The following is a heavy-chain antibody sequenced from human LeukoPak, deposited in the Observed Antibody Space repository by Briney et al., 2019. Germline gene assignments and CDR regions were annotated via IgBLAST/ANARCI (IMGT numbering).Heavy chain of an antibody. J-gene: IGHJ4*02. CDR3: ASTYFDILTPSYYFDF. Sequence: SETLSLTCTVSGGTITSGSHYWGWIRQPPGKGLEWIGTIHYRETTYSNPSLKSRVSISIDTSKNQFSLNLSSVTAADTAVFYCASTYFDILTPSYYFDFWGRGTLVTVSS. CDR1: GGTITSGSHY. V-gene: IGHV4-39*01. D-gene: IGHD3-9*01. CDR2: IHYRETT.